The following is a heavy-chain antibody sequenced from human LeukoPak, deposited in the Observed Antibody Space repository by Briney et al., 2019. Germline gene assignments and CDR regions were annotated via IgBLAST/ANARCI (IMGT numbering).Heavy chain of an antibody. CDR1: GFTFSSYW. J-gene: IGHJ4*02. CDR2: IKQDGSEK. Sequence: PGGSLRLSCAASGFTFSSYWMSWVRQAPGKGLEWVANIKQDGSEKYYVDSVKGRFTISRDNAKNSLYLQMNSLRAEDTAVYYCARVPMHYYDGSGFHYYFDYWGQGTLVTVSS. V-gene: IGHV3-7*01. CDR3: ARVPMHYYDGSGFHYYFDY. D-gene: IGHD3-22*01.